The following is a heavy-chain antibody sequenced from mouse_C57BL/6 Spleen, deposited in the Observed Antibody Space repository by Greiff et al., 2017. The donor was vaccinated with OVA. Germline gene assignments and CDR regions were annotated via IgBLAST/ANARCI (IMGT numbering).Heavy chain of an antibody. Sequence: QVQLKQSGTELVKPGASVKLSCKASGYTFTSYWMHWVKQRPGQGLEWIGNINPSNGGTNYNEKFKSKATLTVDNSSSTDYMQLSSLTSEDSAVYYCARPFYYGSSYGYFDVWGTGTTVTVSS. CDR1: GYTFTSYW. CDR3: ARPFYYGSSYGYFDV. V-gene: IGHV1-53*01. D-gene: IGHD1-1*01. CDR2: INPSNGGT. J-gene: IGHJ1*03.